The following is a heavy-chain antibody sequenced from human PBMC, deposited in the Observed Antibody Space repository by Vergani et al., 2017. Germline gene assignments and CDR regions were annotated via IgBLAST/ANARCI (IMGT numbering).Heavy chain of an antibody. V-gene: IGHV5-51*01. CDR2: INPGDSKT. Sequence: EVQLVQSGAEVKKPGESLKISCGGSGYIFSNYWIAWVRQMPGKGLEWMGIINPGDSKTQYNPSFQGQVTVSADKSISTAYLQWNTLQAPDTAIYYCARMGTYWDHYYMDVWGKGTTVTVSS. CDR1: GYIFSNYW. D-gene: IGHD2-21*01. J-gene: IGHJ6*03. CDR3: ARMGTYWDHYYMDV.